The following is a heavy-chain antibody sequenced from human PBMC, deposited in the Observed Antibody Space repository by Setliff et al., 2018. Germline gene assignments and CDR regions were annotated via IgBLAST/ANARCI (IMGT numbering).Heavy chain of an antibody. CDR3: AGASRFGTIVYRGDYYMDV. Sequence: ASVKVSCKASGYTFTSYPINWVRQAPGQGLEWMGWINTKTGNPAYAQAFTGRLIFSLDTSVSTAYLQISSLKAEDTAVYYCAGASRFGTIVYRGDYYMDVWGKGTTVTVSS. J-gene: IGHJ6*03. D-gene: IGHD3-10*01. CDR2: INTKTGNP. CDR1: GYTFTSYP. V-gene: IGHV7-4-1*02.